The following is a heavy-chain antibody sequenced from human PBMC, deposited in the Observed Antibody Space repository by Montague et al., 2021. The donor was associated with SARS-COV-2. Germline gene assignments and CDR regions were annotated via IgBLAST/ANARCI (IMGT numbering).Heavy chain of an antibody. CDR2: TYYRSKWYN. CDR3: ARGLWFGELLSLYYYYGMDV. D-gene: IGHD3-10*01. J-gene: IGHJ6*02. Sequence: CAISGDSVSSNSAAWNWIRQSPSRGLEWLGRTYYRSKWYNDYAVSMKSRITINPDTSKNQFSLQLNSVTPEDTAVYYCARGLWFGELLSLYYYYGMDVWGQGTTVTVSS. CDR1: GDSVSSNSAA. V-gene: IGHV6-1*01.